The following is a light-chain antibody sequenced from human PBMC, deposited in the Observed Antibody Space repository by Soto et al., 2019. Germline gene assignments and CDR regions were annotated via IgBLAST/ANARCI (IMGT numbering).Light chain of an antibody. J-gene: IGKJ2*01. V-gene: IGKV1-5*03. CDR3: QQYNTYPYT. Sequence: DVHMTQSPSTLSASVGDRVTITCRASQTIVTWLAWYQQKPGKAPKVLINKASTLESGVPSRFSGSGSGTDFTLTISSLQPDDFATYYCQQYNTYPYTFGQGTKLEMK. CDR1: QTIVTW. CDR2: KAS.